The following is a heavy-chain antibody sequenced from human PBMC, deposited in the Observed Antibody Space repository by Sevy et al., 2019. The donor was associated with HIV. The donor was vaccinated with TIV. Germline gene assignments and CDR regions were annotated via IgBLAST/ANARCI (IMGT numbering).Heavy chain of an antibody. V-gene: IGHV3-23*01. D-gene: IGHD3-3*01. CDR3: ARTYDFLSGYYFSNAFDI. CDR2: ISGNGGST. Sequence: GGSLRLSCAASGFTFSSYAMSWVRQAPGKGLEWVSAISGNGGSTYYADSVKGRFTISRDNSKNTLYLQMNSLRAEDTAVYYCARTYDFLSGYYFSNAFDIWGQGTMVTVSS. CDR1: GFTFSSYA. J-gene: IGHJ3*02.